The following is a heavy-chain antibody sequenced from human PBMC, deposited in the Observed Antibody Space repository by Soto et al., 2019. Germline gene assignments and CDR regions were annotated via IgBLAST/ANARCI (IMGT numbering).Heavy chain of an antibody. J-gene: IGHJ5*02. CDR1: GGSMSSYY. D-gene: IGHD3-10*01. V-gene: IGHV4-59*01. CDR2: IYYSGST. Sequence: PSETLSLSCTVSGGSMSSYYWSWIRQPPGKGLEWIGYIYYSGSTIYNPSLKSRVTISVDTSKNQFSLNLSSVTAADTAVYYCARYGSGSSVWFDLSGQGTLVRVSS. CDR3: ARYGSGSSVWFDL.